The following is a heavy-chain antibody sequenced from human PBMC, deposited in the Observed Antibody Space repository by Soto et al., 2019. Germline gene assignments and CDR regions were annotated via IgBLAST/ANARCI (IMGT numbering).Heavy chain of an antibody. CDR3: ARLSSGERLNFDY. CDR1: GGSISSGGYY. Sequence: QVQLQESGPGLVKSSQTLSLSCTVSGGSISSGGYYWTWIRQHPGKGLEWIGDIHYSGNTYYNPSLKGRVTISLDTSKNQFSLKLSSVTAADTAMYYCARLSSGERLNFDYWGQGTLVTVSS. D-gene: IGHD3-10*02. V-gene: IGHV4-31*03. J-gene: IGHJ4*02. CDR2: IHYSGNT.